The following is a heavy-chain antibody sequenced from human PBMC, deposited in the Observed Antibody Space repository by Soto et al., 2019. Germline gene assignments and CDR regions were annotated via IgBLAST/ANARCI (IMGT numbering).Heavy chain of an antibody. D-gene: IGHD5-12*01. CDR1: GGSISNYY. J-gene: IGHJ4*02. CDR2: IYFTGST. V-gene: IGHV4-59*01. Sequence: SETLSLTCTVSGGSISNYYWSWIRQPPGKGLEWIGYIYFTGSTRYNSSLKSRVTISVDTSKNQFSLQLYSVTAADTAVYYCARVGSGYVRGFYYCGQGILVTVSS. CDR3: ARVGSGYVRGFYY.